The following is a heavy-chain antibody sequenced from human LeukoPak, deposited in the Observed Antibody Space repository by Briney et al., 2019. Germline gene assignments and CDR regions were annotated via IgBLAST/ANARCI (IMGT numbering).Heavy chain of an antibody. CDR2: ISYDGSNK. CDR1: GFTFSSYG. CDR3: AKCKGTGYSYPRDAFDI. J-gene: IGHJ3*02. Sequence: GRSLRLSCAASGFTFSSYGMHWVRQAPGKGLEWVAVISYDGSNKYYADSVKGRFTISRDKSKNTLFLRMNSLRTEDTAVYYCAKCKGTGYSYPRDAFDIWGQGTMVTVSS. V-gene: IGHV3-30*18. D-gene: IGHD3-22*01.